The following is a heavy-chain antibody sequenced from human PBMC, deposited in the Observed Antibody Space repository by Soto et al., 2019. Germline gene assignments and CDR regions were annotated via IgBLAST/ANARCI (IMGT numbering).Heavy chain of an antibody. V-gene: IGHV4-39*01. CDR1: GRSVSSSSYY. D-gene: IGHD3-9*01. Sequence: SETLSLTCTASGRSVSSSSYYWGWVRQPPGKGLEWIGSVYYSGSTYYNPSLESRVTISVDKSKNQFSLKLMSLSAADTAVYYCGRREGLATISYYFDYWGKGALVTVAS. CDR2: VYYSGST. J-gene: IGHJ4*02. CDR3: GRREGLATISYYFDY.